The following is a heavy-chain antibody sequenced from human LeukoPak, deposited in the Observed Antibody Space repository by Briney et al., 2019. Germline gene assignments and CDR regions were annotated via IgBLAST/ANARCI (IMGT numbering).Heavy chain of an antibody. CDR3: ARGRASAFDV. CDR1: GDSVSTGGVA. Sequence: SQTLSLTCAISGDSVSTGGVAWNWVRQSPSRGLEWLRRTYYTSKWNTDYAVSVKSRIVVNPDTSKNQFSLQLNSVTSEDTAVYYCARGRASAFDVWGQGTMVTVSS. D-gene: IGHD6-25*01. CDR2: TYYTSKWNT. J-gene: IGHJ3*01. V-gene: IGHV6-1*01.